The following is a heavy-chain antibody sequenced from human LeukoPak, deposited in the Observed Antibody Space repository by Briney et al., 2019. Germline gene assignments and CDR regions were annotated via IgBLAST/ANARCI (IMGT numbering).Heavy chain of an antibody. J-gene: IGHJ6*02. CDR3: ARVSSTSPYFHGLDV. CDR2: IYSAGST. CDR1: GFTVSSNY. D-gene: IGHD2-21*01. Sequence: GGSLRLSCAVSGFTVSSNYMSWVRQAPGKGLEWVSVIYSAGSTYYADSVKGRFTISRDKSKKILFLQMNSLRVEDTAVYYCARVSSTSPYFHGLDVWGQGTTVTVSS. V-gene: IGHV3-53*01.